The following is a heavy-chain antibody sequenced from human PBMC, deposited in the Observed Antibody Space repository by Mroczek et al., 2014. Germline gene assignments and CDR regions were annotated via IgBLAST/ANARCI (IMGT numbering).Heavy chain of an antibody. CDR1: GGTFSSYA. Sequence: QVQLVQSGAEVKKPGSSVKVSCKASGGTFSSYAISWVRQAPGQGLEWMGGIIPIFGTANYAQKFQGRVTITADESTSTAYMELSSLRSEDTAVYYCARGSITMVRGVIIIGPGYYYYMDVWGKGTTVTVSS. CDR3: ARGSITMVRGVIIIGPGYYYYMDV. J-gene: IGHJ6*03. V-gene: IGHV1-69*12. CDR2: IIPIFGTA. D-gene: IGHD3-10*01.